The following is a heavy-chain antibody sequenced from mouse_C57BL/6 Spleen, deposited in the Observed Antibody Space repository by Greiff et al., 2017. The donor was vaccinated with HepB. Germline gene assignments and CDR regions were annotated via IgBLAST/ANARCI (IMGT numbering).Heavy chain of an antibody. CDR1: GYTFTSYG. D-gene: IGHD2-1*01. CDR2: IYPRSGNT. CDR3: ARYGGYGNTWFAY. J-gene: IGHJ3*01. Sequence: VQLQQSGAELARPGASVKLSCKASGYTFTSYGISWVKQRTGQGLEWIGEIYPRSGNTYYNEKFKGKATLTADKSSSTAYMELRSLTSEDSAVYFCARYGGYGNTWFAYWGQGTLVTVSA. V-gene: IGHV1-81*01.